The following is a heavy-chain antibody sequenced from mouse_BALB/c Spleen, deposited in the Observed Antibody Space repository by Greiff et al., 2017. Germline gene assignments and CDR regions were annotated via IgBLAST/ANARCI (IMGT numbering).Heavy chain of an antibody. V-gene: IGHV1-9*01. Sequence: QVQLQQSGAELMKPGASVKISCKATGYTFSSYWIEWVKQRPGHGLEWIGEILPGSSSTNYNEKFKGKATFTADTSSNTAYMQLSSLTSEDSAVYYCARSNYHYAMDYWGQGTSVTVSS. D-gene: IGHD2-1*01. CDR2: ILPGSSST. J-gene: IGHJ4*01. CDR1: GYTFSSYW. CDR3: ARSNYHYAMDY.